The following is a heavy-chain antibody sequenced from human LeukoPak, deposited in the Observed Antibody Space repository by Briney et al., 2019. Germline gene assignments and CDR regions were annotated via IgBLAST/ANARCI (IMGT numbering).Heavy chain of an antibody. V-gene: IGHV4-39*07. CDR3: ARDRGTVDTATDYFDY. D-gene: IGHD5-18*01. J-gene: IGHJ4*02. CDR1: GGSISSSSYY. CDR2: IYYSGST. Sequence: SETLSLTCTVSGGSISSSSYYWGWIRQPPGKGLEWIGSIYYSGSTYYNPSLKSRVTISVDTSKNQFSLKLSSVTAADTAVYYCARDRGTVDTATDYFDYWGQGTLVTVSS.